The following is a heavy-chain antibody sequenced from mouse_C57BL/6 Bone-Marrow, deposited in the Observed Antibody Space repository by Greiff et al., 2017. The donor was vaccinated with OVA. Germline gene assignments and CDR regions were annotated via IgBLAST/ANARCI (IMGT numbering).Heavy chain of an antibody. Sequence: QVQLKQSGAELARPGASVKLSCKASGYTFTSYGISWVKQRTGQGLEWIGEIYPRSGNTYYNEKFKGKATLTADKSSSTAYMELRSLTSEDSAVYVCARRGNYYYAMDYWGQGTSVTVSS. D-gene: IGHD2-1*01. V-gene: IGHV1-81*01. J-gene: IGHJ4*01. CDR2: IYPRSGNT. CDR1: GYTFTSYG. CDR3: ARRGNYYYAMDY.